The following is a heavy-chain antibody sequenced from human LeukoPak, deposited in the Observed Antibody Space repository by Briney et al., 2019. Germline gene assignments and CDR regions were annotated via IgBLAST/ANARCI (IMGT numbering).Heavy chain of an antibody. D-gene: IGHD6-19*01. CDR2: IKQDGSEK. Sequence: GGSLRLSCAASGFTFSSYWMSWVRQAPGKGLEWVANIKQDGSEKYYVDSVKGRFTISRDNAKNSLYLQMNSLRAEDTAVYYCAKAWQWLPTGDAFDIWGQGTMVTVSS. V-gene: IGHV3-7*05. CDR1: GFTFSSYW. CDR3: AKAWQWLPTGDAFDI. J-gene: IGHJ3*02.